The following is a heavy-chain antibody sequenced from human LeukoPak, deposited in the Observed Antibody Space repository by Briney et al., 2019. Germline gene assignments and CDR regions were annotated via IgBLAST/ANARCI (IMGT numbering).Heavy chain of an antibody. Sequence: ASVKVSCKASGGTFSSYAINWVRQATGQGLEWMGWMNPNSGNTGYAQKFQGRVTMTRNTSISTAYMELSSLRSEDTAVYYCASTRHATVTSFDYWGQGTLVTVSS. CDR2: MNPNSGNT. V-gene: IGHV1-8*02. J-gene: IGHJ4*02. CDR1: GGTFSSYA. CDR3: ASTRHATVTSFDY. D-gene: IGHD4-17*01.